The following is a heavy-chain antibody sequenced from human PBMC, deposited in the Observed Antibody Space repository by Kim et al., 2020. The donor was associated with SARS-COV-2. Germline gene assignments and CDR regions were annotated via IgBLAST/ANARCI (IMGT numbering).Heavy chain of an antibody. CDR1: GGSFSGYY. V-gene: IGHV4-34*01. CDR3: ARGRRLVRTHYYYYYGMDV. Sequence: SETLSLTCAVYGGSFSGYYWSWIRQPPGKGLEWIGEINHSGSTNYNPSLKSRVTISVDTSKNQFSLKLSSVTAADTAVYYCARGRRLVRTHYYYYYGMDVWGQGTTVTVSS. D-gene: IGHD6-6*01. CDR2: INHSGST. J-gene: IGHJ6*02.